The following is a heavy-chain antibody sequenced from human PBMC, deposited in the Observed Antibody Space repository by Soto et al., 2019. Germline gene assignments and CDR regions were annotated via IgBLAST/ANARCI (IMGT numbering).Heavy chain of an antibody. D-gene: IGHD1-26*01. V-gene: IGHV1-58*02. CDR3: SADHPHMAMGWPV. CDR1: GFDFGSFG. J-gene: IGHJ6*02. Sequence: QMQLVQSAAEVREPGTSVRVSCRASGFDFGSFGIQFLRQTRGRGLEWIGWIVVVSGSTNYARHFRGRVAISRDMSSSTAYLDLSDLKSDDTAVYFCSADHPHMAMGWPVWGQGTTVTVSS. CDR2: IVVVSGST.